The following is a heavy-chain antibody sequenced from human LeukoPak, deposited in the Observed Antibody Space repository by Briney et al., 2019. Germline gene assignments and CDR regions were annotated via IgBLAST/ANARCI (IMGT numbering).Heavy chain of an antibody. CDR1: GYTFTGYY. CDR3: ARDAPYYDSSGYCLH. D-gene: IGHD3-22*01. V-gene: IGHV1-2*02. CDR2: INPNSGGT. J-gene: IGHJ4*02. Sequence: ASVKVSCKASGYTFTGYYMHWVRQARGQGLEWMGWINPNSGGTNYAQKFQGRVTMTRDTSISTAYMELSRLRSDDTAVYYCARDAPYYDSSGYCLHWGQGTLVTVSS.